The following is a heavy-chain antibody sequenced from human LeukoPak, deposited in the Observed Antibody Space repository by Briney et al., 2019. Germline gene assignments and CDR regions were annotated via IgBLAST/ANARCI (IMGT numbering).Heavy chain of an antibody. D-gene: IGHD6-19*01. CDR3: ATYPKSYSSGWTALDI. CDR1: GGSISSRSYY. J-gene: IGHJ3*02. CDR2: IYYSGSA. Sequence: PSETLSLTCTVSGGSISSRSYYWGWVRQPPGKGLEWIGSIYYSGSAYYNPSLKSRVTISVDTSKNQFSLKLSSVTAADTAVYYCATYPKSYSSGWTALDIWGQGTMVTVSS. V-gene: IGHV4-39*01.